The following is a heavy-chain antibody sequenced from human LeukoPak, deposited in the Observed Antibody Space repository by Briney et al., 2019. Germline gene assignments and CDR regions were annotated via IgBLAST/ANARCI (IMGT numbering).Heavy chain of an antibody. CDR1: GYTFTNYK. V-gene: IGHV1-46*01. Sequence: GASVKVSCKASGYTFTNYKLHWVRQAPGKGLEWLAIINPSDGSTRYEQKFQGRVTMTRDTSTSTVYMDLSSLRSEDTAVYYCAKDSSRWSFDCWGQGTLVTVSS. CDR2: INPSDGST. J-gene: IGHJ4*02. D-gene: IGHD6-13*01. CDR3: AKDSSRWSFDC.